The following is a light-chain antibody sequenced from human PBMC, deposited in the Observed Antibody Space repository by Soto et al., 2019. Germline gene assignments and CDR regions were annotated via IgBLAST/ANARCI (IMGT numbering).Light chain of an antibody. J-gene: IGLJ2*01. CDR2: EGS. CDR1: SSDVGSYNL. V-gene: IGLV2-23*01. Sequence: QSALTQPASVSGSPRQSITISCTGISSDVGSYNLVSWYQQHPGKAPKLMIYEGSKRPSGVSNRFSGSKSGNTASLTISGLQAEDEADYYCCSYAGSSTLVFGGGTKLTVL. CDR3: CSYAGSSTLV.